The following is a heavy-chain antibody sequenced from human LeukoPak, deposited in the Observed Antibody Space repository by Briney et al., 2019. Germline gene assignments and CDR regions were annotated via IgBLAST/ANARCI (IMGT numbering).Heavy chain of an antibody. J-gene: IGHJ4*02. Sequence: GRSLSLSCVASGFTLSSYGMHWVRQAPGKGLEWVAVISYEGSNKYYANSVKGGFTLSRHNSKNTLYLQMMSMRAEDTAVYYCAKGGEGSIRWYLEYYLDYWGEGTLVTVSS. CDR1: GFTLSSYG. CDR3: AKGGEGSIRWYLEYYLDY. CDR2: ISYEGSNK. V-gene: IGHV3-30*18. D-gene: IGHD6-13*01.